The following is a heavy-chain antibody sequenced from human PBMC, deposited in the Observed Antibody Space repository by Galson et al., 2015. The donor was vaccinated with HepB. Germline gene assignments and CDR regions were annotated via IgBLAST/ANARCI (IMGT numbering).Heavy chain of an antibody. CDR3: ARDRAGATSTPYYFDY. Sequence: SLRLSCAASGFTFSSYGMHWVRQAPGKGLEWVAVIWYDGSNKYYADSVKGRFTISRDNSKNTLYLQMNSLRAEDTAVYYCARDRAGATSTPYYFDYWGQGTLVTVSS. V-gene: IGHV3-33*01. CDR2: IWYDGSNK. CDR1: GFTFSSYG. J-gene: IGHJ4*02. D-gene: IGHD1-26*01.